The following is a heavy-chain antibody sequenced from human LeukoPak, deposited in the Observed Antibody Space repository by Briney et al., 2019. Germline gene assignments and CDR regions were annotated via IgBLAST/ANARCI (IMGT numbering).Heavy chain of an antibody. V-gene: IGHV3-21*01. CDR2: ISSSSSYI. Sequence: GGSLRLSCAASGFTFSSYSMTWVRQAPGKGLEWVSSISSSSSYIYYADSVKGRFTISRDNAKNSLYLQMNSLRAEDTAVYYCARGNPGVYGDYVDYWGQGTLVTVSS. J-gene: IGHJ4*02. D-gene: IGHD4-17*01. CDR1: GFTFSSYS. CDR3: ARGNPGVYGDYVDY.